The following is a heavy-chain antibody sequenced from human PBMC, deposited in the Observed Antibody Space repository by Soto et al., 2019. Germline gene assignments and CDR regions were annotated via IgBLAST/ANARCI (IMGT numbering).Heavy chain of an antibody. CDR1: GFMFSTYL. V-gene: IGHV3-7*01. CDR3: VGDLTYAVPYYYYGMDV. Sequence: PGGSLRLSCEASGFMFSTYLMSWVRQAPGKGLEWVANIKQGGNEKFYVDSVKGRFTISRDNAKKSLFLQMNSLRPEDTAVYYCVGDLTYAVPYYYYGMDVWGQGTTVTVSS. CDR2: IKQGGNEK. D-gene: IGHD3-16*01. J-gene: IGHJ6*02.